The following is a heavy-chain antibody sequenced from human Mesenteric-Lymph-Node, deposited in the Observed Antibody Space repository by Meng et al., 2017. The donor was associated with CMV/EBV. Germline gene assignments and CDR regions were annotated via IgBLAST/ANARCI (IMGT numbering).Heavy chain of an antibody. Sequence: KASGYTLTGYYMHWVRQAPGQGLEWMGRINPNSGGTNYAQKFQGRVTMTRETSISTAYMELSRLRSDDTAVYYCARDIGFSSSHNNGWGQGTLVTVSS. CDR3: ARDIGFSSSHNNG. D-gene: IGHD6-13*01. V-gene: IGHV1-2*06. CDR1: GYTLTGYY. CDR2: INPNSGGT. J-gene: IGHJ4*02.